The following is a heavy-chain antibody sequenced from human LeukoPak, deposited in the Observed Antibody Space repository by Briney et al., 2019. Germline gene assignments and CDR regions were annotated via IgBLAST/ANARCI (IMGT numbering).Heavy chain of an antibody. J-gene: IGHJ4*02. CDR1: GFSVSSNY. CDR2: IYANGDA. D-gene: IGHD2-15*01. CDR3: AKVPLYCSGGSCMDFDY. Sequence: PGGSLRLSCAASGFSVSSNYMSWVRQAPGKGLEWVSVIYANGDAYYADSLQGRFTISRDNSKNTLYLQMNSLRAEDTAVYYCAKVPLYCSGGSCMDFDYWGQGTLVTVSS. V-gene: IGHV3-66*01.